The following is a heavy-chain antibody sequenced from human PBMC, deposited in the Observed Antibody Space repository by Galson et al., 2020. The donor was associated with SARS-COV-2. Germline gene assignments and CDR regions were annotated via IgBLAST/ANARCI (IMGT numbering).Heavy chain of an antibody. CDR2: INPNSGGT. D-gene: IGHD5-18*01. Sequence: ASVKVSCKASGYTFTGYYMHWVRQAPGQGLEWMGWINPNSGGTNYAQKFQDRVTMTRDTSISTAYMELSRLRSDDTAVYYCATTDSRAPGYGYIYYYYGMDVWGQGTTVTVSS. J-gene: IGHJ6*02. V-gene: IGHV1-2*02. CDR1: GYTFTGYY. CDR3: ATTDSRAPGYGYIYYYYGMDV.